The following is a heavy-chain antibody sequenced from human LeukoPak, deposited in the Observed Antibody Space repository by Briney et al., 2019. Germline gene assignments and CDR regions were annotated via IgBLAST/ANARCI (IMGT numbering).Heavy chain of an antibody. CDR3: ARGGSFSLAIAY. J-gene: IGHJ4*02. CDR2: ISSSSSTI. Sequence: GGSLRLSWAASGFTFGSYSMNWVRQAPGKGLEWVSYISSSSSTIYYADSVKGRFTISRDNAKNSLYLQMNSLRAEDTAVYFCARGGSFSLAIAYWGQGTLVTVSS. D-gene: IGHD1-26*01. CDR1: GFTFGSYS. V-gene: IGHV3-48*01.